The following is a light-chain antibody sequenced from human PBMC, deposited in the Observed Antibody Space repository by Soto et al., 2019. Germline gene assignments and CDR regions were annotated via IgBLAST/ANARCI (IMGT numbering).Light chain of an antibody. J-gene: IGKJ5*01. Sequence: DIQMTQSPSILSASVGDRVTITCRASQSIVSWVAWYQQKPGRAPNLLIHKASHLESGVPSRFSGSGSGTEFTRTISSLQPGDFATYYCQQRNRYTITFGQGTRLEIK. V-gene: IGKV1-5*03. CDR2: KAS. CDR1: QSIVSW. CDR3: QQRNRYTIT.